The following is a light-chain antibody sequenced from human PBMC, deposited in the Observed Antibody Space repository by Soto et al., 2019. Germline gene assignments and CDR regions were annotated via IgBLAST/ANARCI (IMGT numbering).Light chain of an antibody. V-gene: IGKV2-28*01. J-gene: IGKJ3*01. CDR2: LGS. CDR3: MQALQTPLT. Sequence: DIVMTQSPLSLPVTPGEPASISCRSSQSLLHSNGYTYLDGYLQKPGQSPQLLIYLGSNRASGVPDRFSGSGSGTDFTLKISRVEAEDVGVYYCMQALQTPLTFGPGTKVDIK. CDR1: QSLLHSNGYTY.